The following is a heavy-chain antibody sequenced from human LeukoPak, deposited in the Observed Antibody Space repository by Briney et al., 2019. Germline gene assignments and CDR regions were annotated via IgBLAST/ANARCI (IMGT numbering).Heavy chain of an antibody. CDR3: VRGSSGNVVRGVAWAWFDP. CDR1: GFTFSSYW. CDR2: INQDGSEK. Sequence: GGSLRLSCAASGFTFSSYWMSWVRQAPGKGLEWVAHINQDGSEKYYVDSVKGRFTISRDNAKNSLYLQMNSLRAEDTAVYYCVRGSSGNVVRGVAWAWFDPWGQGTLVTVSS. D-gene: IGHD3-10*01. V-gene: IGHV3-7*05. J-gene: IGHJ5*02.